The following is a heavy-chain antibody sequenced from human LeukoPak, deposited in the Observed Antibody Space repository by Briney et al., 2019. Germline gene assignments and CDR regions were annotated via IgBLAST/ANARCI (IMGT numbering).Heavy chain of an antibody. V-gene: IGHV1-2*02. J-gene: IGHJ4*02. CDR3: ARARLRTGSFDY. Sequence: ASVKVSCKTSGYTITDYYIHWVRQAPGQGLEWMGWIHPNSGATNYAQKFQGRVTMTRDTSTSTAYMELSRLRSDDTAVFYCARARLRTGSFDYWGQGTLVTVSS. CDR1: GYTITDYY. CDR2: IHPNSGAT. D-gene: IGHD3-10*01.